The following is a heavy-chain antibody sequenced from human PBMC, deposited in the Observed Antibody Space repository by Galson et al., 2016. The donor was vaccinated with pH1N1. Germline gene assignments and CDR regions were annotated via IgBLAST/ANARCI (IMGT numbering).Heavy chain of an antibody. CDR3: ARVEWEDVDLEYYFDY. CDR1: GFTFSSYW. D-gene: IGHD3-3*01. CDR2: INSDGSST. J-gene: IGHJ4*02. V-gene: IGHV3-74*01. Sequence: SLRLSCAASGFTFSSYWMHWVRQAPGKGLVWVSRINSDGSSTSYADSVKGRFTISRDNAMNTLYLQMNSLRAEDTAVYYCARVEWEDVDLEYYFDYWGQGTLVTVSS.